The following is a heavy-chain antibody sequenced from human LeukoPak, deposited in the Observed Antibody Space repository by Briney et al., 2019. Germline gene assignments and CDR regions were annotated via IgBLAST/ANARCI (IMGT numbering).Heavy chain of an antibody. CDR1: GFTFSSYA. CDR3: VRLGTYYYDSSGDTACD. Sequence: GGSLRLSCAASGFTFSSYAMHWVRQAPGKGLEWVAVISYDGSNKYYADSVKGRFTISRDNSKNTLYLQMNSLRAEDTAVYYCVRLGTYYYDSSGDTACDWGQGTLVTVSS. D-gene: IGHD3-22*01. V-gene: IGHV3-30*14. J-gene: IGHJ4*02. CDR2: ISYDGSNK.